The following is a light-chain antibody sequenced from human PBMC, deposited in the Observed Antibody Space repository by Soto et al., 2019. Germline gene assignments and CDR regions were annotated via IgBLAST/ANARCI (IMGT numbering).Light chain of an antibody. CDR1: SSNIGEGYA. CDR3: QVWDSSSDHYV. Sequence: QSVLTQSPSVSGAPGQRVTISCTGSSSNIGEGYAVHWYQQVPGTAPKLLIYGNSNRPSRIPERFSGSNSGNTATLTISRVKAGDEADYYCQVWDSSSDHYVFGTGTKLTVL. V-gene: IGLV1-40*01. J-gene: IGLJ1*01. CDR2: GNS.